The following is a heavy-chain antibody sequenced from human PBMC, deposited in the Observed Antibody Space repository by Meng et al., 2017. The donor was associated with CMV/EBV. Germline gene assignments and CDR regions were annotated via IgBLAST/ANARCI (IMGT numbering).Heavy chain of an antibody. J-gene: IGHJ4*02. Sequence: SETLSTCTVSGGSISSSSYYWGWIRQPPGKGLEWIGSIYYSGSTYYNPSLKSRVTISVDTSKNQFSLKLSSVTAADTAVYYCARQGGGDWGDYWGQGTLVTVSS. CDR3: ARQGGGDWGDY. CDR2: IYYSGST. CDR1: GGSISSSSYY. V-gene: IGHV4-39*01. D-gene: IGHD3-16*01.